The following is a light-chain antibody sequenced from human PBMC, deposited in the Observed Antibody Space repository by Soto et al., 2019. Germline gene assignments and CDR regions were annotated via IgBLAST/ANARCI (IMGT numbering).Light chain of an antibody. Sequence: QSALTQPASVSGSPGQSITISCTGTSSDVGTYNLVSWYQQHPGKAPKLMIYEGSKRPSGVSNRFSGSKSGSTASLTISGLQAEDEADYYCCSYAGHSTSVFGTGTKLTVL. J-gene: IGLJ1*01. CDR1: SSDVGTYNL. V-gene: IGLV2-23*01. CDR3: CSYAGHSTSV. CDR2: EGS.